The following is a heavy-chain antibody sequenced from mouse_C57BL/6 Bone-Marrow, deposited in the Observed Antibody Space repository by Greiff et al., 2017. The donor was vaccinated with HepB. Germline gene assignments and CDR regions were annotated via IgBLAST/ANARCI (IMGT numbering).Heavy chain of an antibody. CDR2: IWSGGST. CDR1: GFSLTSYG. CDR3: ARGGYYGSSYLYYAMDY. V-gene: IGHV2-2*01. Sequence: VKLMESGPGLVQPSQSLSITCTVSGFSLTSYGVHWVRQSPGKGLEWLGVIWSGGSTDYNAAFISRLSISKDNSKSQVFFKMNSLQADDTAIYYCARGGYYGSSYLYYAMDYWGQGTSVTVSS. D-gene: IGHD1-1*01. J-gene: IGHJ4*01.